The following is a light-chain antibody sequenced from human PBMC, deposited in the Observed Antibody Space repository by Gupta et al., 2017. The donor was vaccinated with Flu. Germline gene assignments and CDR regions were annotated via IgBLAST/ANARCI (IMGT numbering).Light chain of an antibody. CDR2: EDN. V-gene: IGLV3-1*01. CDR1: KLGIKY. J-gene: IGLJ2*01. Sequence: VSVSPGQTATITCTGDKLGIKYACWYQQKPGQSPVLVIYEDNKRPSGIPERFSGSNSGNTATMTISGTQVMDEADYYWQVWVSSTWVFGGGTKLTVL. CDR3: QVWVSSTWV.